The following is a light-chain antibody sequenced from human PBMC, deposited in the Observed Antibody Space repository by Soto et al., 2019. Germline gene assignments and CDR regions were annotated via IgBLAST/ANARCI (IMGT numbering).Light chain of an antibody. Sequence: QSALTQPASVSGSPGQSITISCTGTSSDVGAYNYVSWYQQHPGKAPKLMIYDVANRPSWVSNRFSGSKSGNTASLTISGLQAEDEADYYCSSYTSSSTRVFGTGTQLTVL. J-gene: IGLJ1*01. CDR3: SSYTSSSTRV. CDR2: DVA. CDR1: SSDVGAYNY. V-gene: IGLV2-14*01.